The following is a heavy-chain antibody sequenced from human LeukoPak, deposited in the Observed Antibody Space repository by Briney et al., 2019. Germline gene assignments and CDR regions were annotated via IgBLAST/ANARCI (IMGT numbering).Heavy chain of an antibody. Sequence: SETLSLTCTVSGGSISSYYWSWIRQPPGKGLEWIGYIYYSGSTNYNPSLKSRVTISVDTSKNQFSLKLSSVTAADTAVYYCARETTMVRGVINYFDYWGQGTLVTVS. D-gene: IGHD3-10*01. J-gene: IGHJ4*02. CDR3: ARETTMVRGVINYFDY. CDR2: IYYSGST. V-gene: IGHV4-59*01. CDR1: GGSISSYY.